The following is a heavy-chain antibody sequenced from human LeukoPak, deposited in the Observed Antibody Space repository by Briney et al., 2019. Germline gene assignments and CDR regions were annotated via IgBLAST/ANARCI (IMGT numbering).Heavy chain of an antibody. CDR1: GYTFTSYV. CDR2: ISVYNGNT. V-gene: IGHV1-18*01. CDR3: ARGYDFWSGYPHFDY. D-gene: IGHD3-3*01. Sequence: GASVKVSCKASGYTFTSYVVSWVRQAPGQGLEWVGWISVYNGNTNYVQKLQGRVTMTTSTPTNTAYMELRSLRSDDTAVYYCARGYDFWSGYPHFDYWGQGTLVTVSS. J-gene: IGHJ4*02.